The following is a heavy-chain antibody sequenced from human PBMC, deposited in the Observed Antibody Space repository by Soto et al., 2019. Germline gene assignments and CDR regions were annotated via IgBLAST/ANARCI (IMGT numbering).Heavy chain of an antibody. CDR2: IVVGSGNT. Sequence: QMQLVQSGPEVKKPGTSVKVSCKASGFTFTSSAVQWVRQARGQRLEWIGWIVVGSGNTNYAQKFQERVTITRDMSTSTAYMELSSLRSEDTAVYYCARGDSPGYYGMDVWGQGTTVTVSS. D-gene: IGHD5-18*01. J-gene: IGHJ6*02. CDR3: ARGDSPGYYGMDV. V-gene: IGHV1-58*01. CDR1: GFTFTSSA.